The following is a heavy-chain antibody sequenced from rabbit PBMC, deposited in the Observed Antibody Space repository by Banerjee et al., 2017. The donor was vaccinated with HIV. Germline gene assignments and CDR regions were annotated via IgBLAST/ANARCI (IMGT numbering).Heavy chain of an antibody. J-gene: IGHJ4*01. CDR3: ARDLAGVIGWNFNL. Sequence: QSLEESGGDLVKPGASLTLTCTASGFDLSSGSYMCWVRQAPGKGLEWIGCIYGDNSGITYYASWAKGQFTISKTSSTTVTLQMTSLTAADTATYFCARDLAGVIGWNFNLWGQGTLVTVS. V-gene: IGHV1S40*01. CDR1: GFDLSSGSY. D-gene: IGHD4-1*01. CDR2: IYGDNSGIT.